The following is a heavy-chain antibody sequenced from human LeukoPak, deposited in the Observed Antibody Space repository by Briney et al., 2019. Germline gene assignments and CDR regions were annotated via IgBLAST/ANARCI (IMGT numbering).Heavy chain of an antibody. J-gene: IGHJ4*02. Sequence: PSETLSLTCTVSGGSISGYYWSWIRQPPGKGLEWIGEINHSGSTNYNPSLKSRVTISVDTSKNQFSLKLSSVTAADTAVYYCARSYDSSGYYLDYWGQGTLVTVSS. CDR2: INHSGST. CDR1: GGSISGYY. D-gene: IGHD3-22*01. CDR3: ARSYDSSGYYLDY. V-gene: IGHV4-34*01.